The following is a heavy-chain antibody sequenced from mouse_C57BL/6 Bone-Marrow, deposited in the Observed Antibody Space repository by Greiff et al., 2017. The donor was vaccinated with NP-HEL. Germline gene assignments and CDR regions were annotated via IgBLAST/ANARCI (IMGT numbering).Heavy chain of an antibody. CDR1: GFSLSTFGMG. J-gene: IGHJ4*01. CDR2: IWWDDDK. D-gene: IGHD1-1*01. CDR3: ARISYYGSSYGYAMDY. V-gene: IGHV8-8*01. Sequence: QVQLKESGPGILQPSQTLSLTCSFSGFSLSTFGMGVGWIRQPSGKGLEWLAHIWWDDDKYYNPALKSRLTISKDTSKNQVFLKIANVDTADTATYYCARISYYGSSYGYAMDYWGQGTSVTVSS.